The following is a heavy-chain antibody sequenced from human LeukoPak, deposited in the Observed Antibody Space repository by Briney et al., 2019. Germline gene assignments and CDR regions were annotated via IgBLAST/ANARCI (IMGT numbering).Heavy chain of an antibody. D-gene: IGHD4-17*01. V-gene: IGHV3-23*01. CDR1: GFTVSSNY. CDR2: ISGSGGST. J-gene: IGHJ3*02. CDR3: ARPTTVTTISADAFDI. Sequence: PGGSLRLSCAASGFTVSSNYMSWVRQAPGKGLEWVSAISGSGGSTYYADSVKGRFTISRDNSKNTLYLQMNSLRAEDSSVYYCARPTTVTTISADAFDIWGQGTMVTVSS.